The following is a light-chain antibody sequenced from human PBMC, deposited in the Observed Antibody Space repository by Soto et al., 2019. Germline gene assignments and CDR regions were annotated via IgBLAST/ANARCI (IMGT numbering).Light chain of an antibody. J-gene: IGLJ1*01. V-gene: IGLV2-14*03. Sequence: QSALTQPASVSGSPGQSITISCGGTSSDVGAYIYVSWYQQFPGKAPKLILYEVNNRPSGVSNRFSGPKSDTTASLTISGLQPEDEADYYCSAYSDIDTKVFGTGTKGTVL. CDR1: SSDVGAYIY. CDR3: SAYSDIDTKV. CDR2: EVN.